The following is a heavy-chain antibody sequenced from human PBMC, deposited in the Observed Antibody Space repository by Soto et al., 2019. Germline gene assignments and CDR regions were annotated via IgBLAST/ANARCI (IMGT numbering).Heavy chain of an antibody. CDR1: GASIGSGGYS. D-gene: IGHD6-19*01. CDR2: IYHSGGT. V-gene: IGHV4-30-2*01. Sequence: SETLSLTCTISGASIGSGGYSWTWIRQPPGKGLEWIGYIYHSGGTYYNPSLKSRVTMSVDRSKNHFSLNLTSVTAADTAVYFCARGGGGLAVAGTAGFEYWGQGTLVTVSS. J-gene: IGHJ4*02. CDR3: ARGGGGLAVAGTAGFEY.